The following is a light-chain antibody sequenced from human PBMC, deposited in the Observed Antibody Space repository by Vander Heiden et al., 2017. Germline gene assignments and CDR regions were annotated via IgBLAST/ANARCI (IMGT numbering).Light chain of an antibody. CDR2: DAS. CDR3: QGYYDLGPT. Sequence: DIQMTQSPSSLSASVGDRVTITCQASQDISNYLNWYQQKPVKAPKLLIYDASNLVTGVPSTFSRSGSVTDFTFTMRSLQPADIATYYSQGYYDLGPTFGAGIKVEIK. CDR1: QDISNY. V-gene: IGKV1-33*01. J-gene: IGKJ4*01.